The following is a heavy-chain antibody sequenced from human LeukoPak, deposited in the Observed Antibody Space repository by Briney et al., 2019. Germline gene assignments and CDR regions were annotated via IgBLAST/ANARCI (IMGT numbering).Heavy chain of an antibody. D-gene: IGHD3-10*01. Sequence: GGSLRLSCAASGFTFSSYWMSWVRQAPGKGLEWVANIKQDGSEKYYVDSVKGRFTISRDNAKNSLYLQMNSLRAEDTAVYYCAKDLRGFSPYGMDVWGQGTTVTVSS. CDR1: GFTFSSYW. CDR2: IKQDGSEK. V-gene: IGHV3-7*03. J-gene: IGHJ6*02. CDR3: AKDLRGFSPYGMDV.